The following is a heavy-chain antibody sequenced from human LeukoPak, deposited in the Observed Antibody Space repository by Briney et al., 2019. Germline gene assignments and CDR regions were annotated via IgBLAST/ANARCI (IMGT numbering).Heavy chain of an antibody. CDR2: IYSGGST. CDR1: GFTVSSNY. V-gene: IGHV3-53*01. D-gene: IGHD6-19*01. CDR3: AKSMTLQWRGFFDL. Sequence: GGSLRLSCAASGFTVSSNYMSWVRQAPGKGLEWVSVIYSGGSTYYADSVKGRFTISRDNSKNTLYLQKNSLRADDTAIYYCAKSMTLQWRGFFDLWGRGTHVTVSS. J-gene: IGHJ2*01.